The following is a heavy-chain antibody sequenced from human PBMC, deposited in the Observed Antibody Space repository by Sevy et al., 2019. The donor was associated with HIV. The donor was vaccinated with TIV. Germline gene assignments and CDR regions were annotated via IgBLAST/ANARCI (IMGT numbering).Heavy chain of an antibody. Sequence: GGSLRLSCAASGFTFSDYAMHWVRQAPGKGLEWVAVISYDGSTNYYADSVKGRFTISRDNSKNTLYLQMNSLRPEDTAVFYCARGMGDFWSGYYRVDPWGQGTLVTVSS. CDR1: GFTFSDYA. V-gene: IGHV3-30-3*01. J-gene: IGHJ5*02. D-gene: IGHD3-3*01. CDR3: ARGMGDFWSGYYRVDP. CDR2: ISYDGSTN.